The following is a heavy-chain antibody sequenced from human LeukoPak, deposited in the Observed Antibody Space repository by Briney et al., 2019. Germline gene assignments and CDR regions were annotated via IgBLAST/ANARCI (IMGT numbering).Heavy chain of an antibody. CDR1: GFTFSSYS. CDR2: ISSSSSSYI. D-gene: IGHD6-19*01. J-gene: IGHJ5*02. Sequence: PGGSLRLSCAASGFTFSSYSMNWVRQAPGKGLEWVSSISSSSSSYIYYADSVKGRFTISRDNAKNSLYLQMNSLRAEDTAVYYCARVRSWQWPRFDPWGQGTLVTVSS. CDR3: ARVRSWQWPRFDP. V-gene: IGHV3-21*01.